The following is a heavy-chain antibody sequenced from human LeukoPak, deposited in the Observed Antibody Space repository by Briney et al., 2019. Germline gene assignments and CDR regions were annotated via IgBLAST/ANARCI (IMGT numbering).Heavy chain of an antibody. Sequence: SETLSLTCTVSGGSISSYYWSWIRQPAGEGLEWIGYIYYSGSTNYNPSRKSRVTISVDTSKNQFSLKLSSVTAADTAVYYCARRGGGYAVGLFDYWGQGTLVTVSS. CDR3: ARRGGGYAVGLFDY. V-gene: IGHV4-59*08. J-gene: IGHJ4*02. D-gene: IGHD5-12*01. CDR1: GGSISSYY. CDR2: IYYSGST.